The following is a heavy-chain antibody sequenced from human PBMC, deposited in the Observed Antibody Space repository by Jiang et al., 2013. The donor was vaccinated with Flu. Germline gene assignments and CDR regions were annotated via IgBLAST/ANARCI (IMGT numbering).Heavy chain of an antibody. Sequence: SVKVSCKASGYTFTSYDINWVRQATGQGLEWMGWMNPNSGNTGYAQKFQGRLTMTRDTSIGTAYMELSSLTSDDTAVYYCARGKSGSGCHYWGQGTLVTVSS. CDR1: GYTFTSYD. D-gene: IGHD6-19*01. V-gene: IGHV1-8*01. CDR3: ARGKSGSGCHY. CDR2: MNPNSGNT. J-gene: IGHJ4*02.